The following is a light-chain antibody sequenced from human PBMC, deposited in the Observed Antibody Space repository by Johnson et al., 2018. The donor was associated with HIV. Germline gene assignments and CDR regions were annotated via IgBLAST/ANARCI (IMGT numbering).Light chain of an antibody. Sequence: QAVLTQPPSVSAAPGQKVTISCSGSSSNIGNNYVSWYQQLPGTAPKLLIYDNNKRPSGIPDRLSGSKSGTSATLGITGLQTGDVADYYCGTWDSSLSAYVFGTGTKVTVL. CDR2: DNN. CDR1: SSNIGNNY. V-gene: IGLV1-51*01. J-gene: IGLJ1*01. CDR3: GTWDSSLSAYV.